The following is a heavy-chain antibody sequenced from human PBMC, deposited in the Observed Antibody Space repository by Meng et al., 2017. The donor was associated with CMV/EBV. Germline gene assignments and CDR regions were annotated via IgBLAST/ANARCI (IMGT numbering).Heavy chain of an antibody. D-gene: IGHD3-9*01. CDR2: ISAYNGNT. Sequence: VQLVTSGAEVKKPGVSVKVSCKGFGYTFTSYGISWVRQAPGQGIEWMGWISAYNGNTNYAQKLQGRVTMTTDTSTSTAYMELRSLRSDDTAVYYCATDILTHFDYWGQGTLVTVSS. CDR3: ATDILTHFDY. J-gene: IGHJ4*02. CDR1: GYTFTSYG. V-gene: IGHV1-18*01.